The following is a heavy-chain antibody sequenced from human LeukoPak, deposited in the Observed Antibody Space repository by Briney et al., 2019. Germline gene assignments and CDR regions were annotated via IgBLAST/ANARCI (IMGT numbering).Heavy chain of an antibody. CDR2: IYYSGRT. CDR3: ATDSSSYDAFDI. V-gene: IGHV4-39*07. D-gene: IGHD6-6*01. Sequence: SETLSLTCTVSGGSISSSSYYWGWIRQPPGKGLEWIGNIYYSGRTYYNPSLKSRVTISLDTSKNQFSLRLSSVTAADTAVYHCATDSSSYDAFDIWGQGTMVTVSS. CDR1: GGSISSSSYY. J-gene: IGHJ3*02.